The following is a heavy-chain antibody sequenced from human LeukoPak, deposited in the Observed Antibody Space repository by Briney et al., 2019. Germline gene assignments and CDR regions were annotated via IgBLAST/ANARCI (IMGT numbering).Heavy chain of an antibody. CDR2: IYYSGST. D-gene: IGHD2-21*02. CDR3: AKDHCGGDGYSGYYYYYVMDV. CDR1: GGSISSYY. J-gene: IGHJ6*04. V-gene: IGHV4-59*01. Sequence: SETLSLTCTVSGGSISSYYWSWIRQPPGKGLEWIGYIYYSGSTNYNPSLKSRVTISVDTSKNQFSLKLSSVTAADTAVYYCAKDHCGGDGYSGYYYYYVMDVGAKGTTATVSS.